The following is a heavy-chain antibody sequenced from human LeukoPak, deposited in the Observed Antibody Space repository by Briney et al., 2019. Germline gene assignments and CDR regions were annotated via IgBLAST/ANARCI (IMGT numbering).Heavy chain of an antibody. Sequence: GGSLRLSCVASEFVFSNHAMIWVRQAPGKGLEWISSITSDSSNIFHANSVRGRFTISRDNANNALHLQMNSLRAEDTAVYYCARVFWETVNTGYYSDFWGPGTLVTVSS. CDR2: ITSDSSNI. CDR1: EFVFSNHA. D-gene: IGHD3-22*01. CDR3: ARVFWETVNTGYYSDF. J-gene: IGHJ4*02. V-gene: IGHV3-21*01.